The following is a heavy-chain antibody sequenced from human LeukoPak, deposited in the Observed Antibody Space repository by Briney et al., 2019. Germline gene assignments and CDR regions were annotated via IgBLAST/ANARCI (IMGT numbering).Heavy chain of an antibody. J-gene: IGHJ4*02. CDR2: IFGSGGSP. Sequence: GGSLRLSCAASGFTFNSYAMYWLRQAPGKGLEWISGIFGSGGSPHYADSVKGRFTISRDNSQEIVYLQLDSLRVEDTALYYCGKTTVGYSSGRYPGWPVDYWGQGALVTVSS. V-gene: IGHV3-23*01. CDR3: GKTTVGYSSGRYPGWPVDY. CDR1: GFTFNSYA. D-gene: IGHD2-15*01.